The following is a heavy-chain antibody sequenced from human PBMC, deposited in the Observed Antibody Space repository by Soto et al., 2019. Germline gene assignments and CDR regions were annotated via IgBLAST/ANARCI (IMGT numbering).Heavy chain of an antibody. D-gene: IGHD4-4*01. Sequence: GSLRLSCAASGFTFSSYGMHWVRQAPGKGLEWVAVISYDGSNKYYADSVKGRFTISRDNSKNTLYLQMNSLRAEDTAVYYCAKGNSNYYYYYGMDVWGQGTTVTVSS. CDR2: ISYDGSNK. CDR3: AKGNSNYYYYYGMDV. V-gene: IGHV3-30*18. J-gene: IGHJ6*02. CDR1: GFTFSSYG.